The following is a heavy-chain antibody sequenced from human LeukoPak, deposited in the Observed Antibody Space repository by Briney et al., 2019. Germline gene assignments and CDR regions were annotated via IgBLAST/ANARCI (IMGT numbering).Heavy chain of an antibody. V-gene: IGHV4-30-4*01. CDR1: GGSISSGDYY. CDR3: ARVLGVLLLFGELSGWFDP. D-gene: IGHD3-10*01. CDR2: IYYSGST. Sequence: PSETLSLTCTVSGGSISSGDYYWSWIRQPPGKGLEWIGYIYYSGSTYYNPSLKSRVTISVDTSKNQFSLKLSSVTAADTAVYYCARVLGVLLLFGELSGWFDPWGQGTLVTVSS. J-gene: IGHJ5*02.